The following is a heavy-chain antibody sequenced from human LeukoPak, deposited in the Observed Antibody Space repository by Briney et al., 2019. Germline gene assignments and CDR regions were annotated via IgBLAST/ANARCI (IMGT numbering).Heavy chain of an antibody. J-gene: IGHJ4*02. Sequence: SLTXTVSGGSIXXXXXSWXXXXPXXGXEWXXXXYDSGSTNYNPSLKSRLTISVDTSKNQCSLKLSSVTAADTAVXYCARHSPTRLDRSGXXXLLDYWGQXTLVTXX. D-gene: IGHD3-22*01. CDR1: GGSIXXXX. V-gene: IGHV4-59*08. CDR2: XYDSGST. CDR3: ARHSPTRLDRSGXXXLLDY.